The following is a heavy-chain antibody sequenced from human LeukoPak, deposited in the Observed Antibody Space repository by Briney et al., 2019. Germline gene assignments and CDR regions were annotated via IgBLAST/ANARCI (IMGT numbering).Heavy chain of an antibody. CDR1: GFTFSSYG. D-gene: IGHD3-10*01. Sequence: GGSLRLSCAASGFTFSSYGMSWVRQAPGKGLEWVSAISGSGGSTYYADSVKGRFTISRDNAKNSLYLQMNSLRAEDTAVYYCARGYGSGSYPFDYWGQGTLVTVSS. CDR2: ISGSGGST. CDR3: ARGYGSGSYPFDY. V-gene: IGHV3-23*01. J-gene: IGHJ4*02.